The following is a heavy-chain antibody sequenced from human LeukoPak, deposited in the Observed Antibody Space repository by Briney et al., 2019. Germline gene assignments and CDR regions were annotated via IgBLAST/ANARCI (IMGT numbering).Heavy chain of an antibody. D-gene: IGHD3-10*01. CDR2: ISSSSNYI. J-gene: IGHJ4*02. Sequence: PGGSLRLSCAASGLTFRDYYMSWIRQAPGKGLEWVSYISSSSNYINHADSVKGRFTISRDNVKNSLYLQMNSLRAEDTAIYYCARVQQDYGSGTYLDYWGQGTLVTVSS. CDR3: ARVQQDYGSGTYLDY. CDR1: GLTFRDYY. V-gene: IGHV3-11*06.